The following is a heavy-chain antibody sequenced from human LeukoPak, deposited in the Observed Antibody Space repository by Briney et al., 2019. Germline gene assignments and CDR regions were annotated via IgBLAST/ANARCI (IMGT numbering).Heavy chain of an antibody. CDR1: GVSVSSDY. CDR3: ATGHSSGWFDS. V-gene: IGHV4-59*02. J-gene: IGHJ5*02. D-gene: IGHD6-19*01. Sequence: SETLSLTCAVSGVSVSSDYWSWIRQAPGKGLEWIVYIHYSEITNYNPSLTSRVTISLDTSKNEISLKLSSVTVADTAVYYCATGHSSGWFDSWGQGILVPVSS. CDR2: IHYSEIT.